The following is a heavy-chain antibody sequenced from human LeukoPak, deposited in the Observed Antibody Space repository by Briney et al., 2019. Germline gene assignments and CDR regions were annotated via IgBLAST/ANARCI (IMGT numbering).Heavy chain of an antibody. CDR1: GFTFSSYS. CDR2: ISSSSSYI. CDR3: AKASTYYDFWSGPNGYYFDY. D-gene: IGHD3-3*01. V-gene: IGHV3-21*04. Sequence: GGSLRLSCAASGFTFSSYSMNWVRQAPGKGLEWVSSISSSSSYIYYADSVKGRFTISRDNAKNTLYLQMNSLRAEDTAVYYCAKASTYYDFWSGPNGYYFDYWGQGTLVTVSS. J-gene: IGHJ4*02.